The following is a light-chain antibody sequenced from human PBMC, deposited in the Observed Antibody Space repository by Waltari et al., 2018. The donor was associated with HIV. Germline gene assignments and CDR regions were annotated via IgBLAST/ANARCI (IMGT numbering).Light chain of an antibody. J-gene: IGLJ3*02. CDR2: DVS. V-gene: IGLV2-11*01. CDR3: CSYAGSHTPWV. Sequence: QSALTQPRSVTGSPGQSVTISCTGTSSDVGGYNYVSWYQQHPGKAPKLIIYDVSKRPSGFPDRFSGSKAGNTASLTISGLHAEDEVHYYCCSYAGSHTPWVFGGGTKVTVL. CDR1: SSDVGGYNY.